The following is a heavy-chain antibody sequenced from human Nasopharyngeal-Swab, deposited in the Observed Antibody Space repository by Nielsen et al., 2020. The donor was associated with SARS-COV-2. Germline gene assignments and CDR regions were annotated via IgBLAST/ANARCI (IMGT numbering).Heavy chain of an antibody. CDR2: INAGNGNT. D-gene: IGHD6-13*01. CDR1: GYTFTSYA. V-gene: IGHV1-3*01. J-gene: IGHJ5*02. CDR3: ARVHWDSSSWYMYNWFDP. Sequence: ASVKVSCKASGYTFTSYAMHWVRQAPGQRLEWMGWINAGNGNTKYSQKFQGRVTITRDTSASTAYMELSSLRSEDTAVYYCARVHWDSSSWYMYNWFDPWGQGTLVTVSS.